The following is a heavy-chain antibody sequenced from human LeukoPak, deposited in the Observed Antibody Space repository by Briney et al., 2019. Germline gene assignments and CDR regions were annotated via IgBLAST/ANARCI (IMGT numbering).Heavy chain of an antibody. CDR1: GFTFSSYE. V-gene: IGHV3-48*03. CDR3: ARDLAWGAFDY. CDR2: ISSSGSTI. J-gene: IGHJ4*02. D-gene: IGHD7-27*01. Sequence: GVLRLSCAASGFTFSSYEMNWVRQAPGKGLEWVSYISSSGSTIYYADSVKGRFTISRDNAKNSLYLQMNSLRVEDTAVYYCARDLAWGAFDYWGQGTLVTVSS.